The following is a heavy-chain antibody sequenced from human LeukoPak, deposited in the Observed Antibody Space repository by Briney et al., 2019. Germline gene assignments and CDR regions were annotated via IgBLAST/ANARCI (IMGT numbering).Heavy chain of an antibody. CDR3: ARNNGMDV. CDR2: VNRDGSET. J-gene: IGHJ6*02. V-gene: IGHV3-7*03. Sequence: GGSLRLSCAASGFAFSSHWMTWVRQVPGRGPEWVANVNRDGSETYYLDSVKGRFTISKDNAKNSLYLQMNSLRSEDTALYHCARNNGMDVWGQGTTVIVSS. CDR1: GFAFSSHW.